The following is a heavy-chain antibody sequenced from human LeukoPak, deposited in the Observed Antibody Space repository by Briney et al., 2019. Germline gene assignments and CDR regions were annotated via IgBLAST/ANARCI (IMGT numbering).Heavy chain of an antibody. Sequence: GGPLRLSCAASGFTFSSYAMHWVRQAPGKGLEGVADISYDGSNKYYADSVKGRFTISRDNSKNTLYLQMNSLRAEDTAVYYCARECRTKVPAALCYFDYWGQGTLVTVSS. J-gene: IGHJ4*02. CDR2: ISYDGSNK. D-gene: IGHD2-2*01. CDR1: GFTFSSYA. V-gene: IGHV3-30-3*01. CDR3: ARECRTKVPAALCYFDY.